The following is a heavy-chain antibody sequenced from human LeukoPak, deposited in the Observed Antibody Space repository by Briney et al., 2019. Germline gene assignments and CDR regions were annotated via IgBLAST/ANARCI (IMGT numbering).Heavy chain of an antibody. D-gene: IGHD2-21*02. Sequence: QPGGSLRLSGAAAGFTISSYARTCVRQAPGKVLEGFAVISGSGVGTYYADSVKGRFTVCRDNSKNPLYLQMNSLSAEDTAVYYCAKLIHNNPISCGGDCHFDCWGQGTLVTVSS. CDR1: GFTISSYA. J-gene: IGHJ4*02. CDR2: ISGSGVGT. V-gene: IGHV3-23*01. CDR3: AKLIHNNPISCGGDCHFDC.